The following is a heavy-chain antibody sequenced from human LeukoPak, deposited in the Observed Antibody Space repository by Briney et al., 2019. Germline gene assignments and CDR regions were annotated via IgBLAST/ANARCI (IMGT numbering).Heavy chain of an antibody. CDR3: ARGKWMTTVTFRI. J-gene: IGHJ3*02. V-gene: IGHV1-2*02. CDR1: GCTFTGYY. D-gene: IGHD4-17*01. CDR2: INPNSGGT. Sequence: GASVKVSCKASGCTFTGYYMHWVRQAPGQGLEWMGWINPNSGGTNYAQKFQGRVTMTRDTSISTAYMELSRLRSDDTAVYYCARGKWMTTVTFRIWGQGTMVTVSS.